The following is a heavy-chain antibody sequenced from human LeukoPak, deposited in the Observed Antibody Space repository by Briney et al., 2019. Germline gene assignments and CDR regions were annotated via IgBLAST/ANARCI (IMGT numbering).Heavy chain of an antibody. D-gene: IGHD3-3*01. CDR2: IDWDDDK. CDR3: ARSITIFGVVPSFDY. V-gene: IGHV2-70*11. CDR1: GFSLSTSGMC. J-gene: IGHJ4*02. Sequence: SGPTLVNPTQTLTLTCTFSGFSLSTSGMCVSWIRQPPGKALEWLARIDWDDDKYYITSLKTRLTISKDTSKNQVVLTMTNMDPVDTATYYCARSITIFGVVPSFDYWGQGTLVTVSS.